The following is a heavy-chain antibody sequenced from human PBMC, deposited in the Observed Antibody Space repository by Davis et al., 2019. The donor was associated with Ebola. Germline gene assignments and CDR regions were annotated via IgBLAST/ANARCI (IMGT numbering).Heavy chain of an antibody. CDR2: IGTRGDPT. CDR3: VRDYLFALDI. Sequence: PGGSLRLSCAASGFVFSDFSMNWVRQAPGKGLEWVSYIGTRGDPTVYADSVKGRFTVSRDDANNSLSLLMSSLRDEDTAVYYCVRDYLFALDIWGQGTMVTVSS. V-gene: IGHV3-48*02. CDR1: GFVFSDFS. J-gene: IGHJ3*02.